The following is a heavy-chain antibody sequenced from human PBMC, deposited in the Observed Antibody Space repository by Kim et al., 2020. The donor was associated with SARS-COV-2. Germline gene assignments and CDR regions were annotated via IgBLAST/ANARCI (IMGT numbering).Heavy chain of an antibody. CDR3: GRSWGLGPYFDS. V-gene: IGHV4-39*01. D-gene: IGHD7-27*01. CDR1: GGSITDSVSY. CDR2: ISYSRST. J-gene: IGHJ4*02. Sequence: SETLSLTCTVSGGSITDSVSYWAWIRQPPEMGLEWIGSISYSRSTSYNPSLKSRVTISVDMPKNQFSLNLKSVTAADTAVYYCGRSWGLGPYFDSWGQGILVTVSS.